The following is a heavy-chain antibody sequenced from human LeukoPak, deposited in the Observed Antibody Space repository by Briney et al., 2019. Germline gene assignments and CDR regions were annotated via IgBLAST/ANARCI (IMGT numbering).Heavy chain of an antibody. CDR3: ARDGVKAASRAFDI. J-gene: IGHJ3*02. V-gene: IGHV1-3*01. CDR1: GYTFTSYA. D-gene: IGHD3-16*01. CDR2: INAGNGNT. Sequence: ASVKVSCKASGYTFTSYAMHWVRQAPGQRLEWMGWINAGNGNTKYSQKFQGRVTITTDESTSTAYMELSSLRSEDTAVYYCARDGVKAASRAFDIWGQGTMVTVSS.